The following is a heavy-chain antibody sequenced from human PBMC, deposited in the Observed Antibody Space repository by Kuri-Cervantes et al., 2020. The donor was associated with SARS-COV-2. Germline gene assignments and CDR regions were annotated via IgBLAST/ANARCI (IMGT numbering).Heavy chain of an antibody. CDR1: GGSISSNY. D-gene: IGHD6-19*01. CDR3: ARESSDWLGTFDV. Sequence: SETLSLTCTVSGGSISSNYWSWIRQPPGKGLEWIGSIYPSGHSYYNPSLTSPVTISLDTPKNQFPLNLNSLTAADTGVYYCARESSDWLGTFDVWGQGTVVTVSS. V-gene: IGHV4-59*05. J-gene: IGHJ3*01. CDR2: IYPSGHS.